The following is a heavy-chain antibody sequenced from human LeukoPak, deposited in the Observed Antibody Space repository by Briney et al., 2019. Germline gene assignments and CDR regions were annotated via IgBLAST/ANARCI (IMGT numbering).Heavy chain of an antibody. CDR3: ASYYDFWSGFWFDP. J-gene: IGHJ5*02. CDR1: GGSISSSSYY. CDR2: IYYSGSA. V-gene: IGHV4-39*01. D-gene: IGHD3-3*01. Sequence: PSETLSLTCTVSGGSISSSSYYWGGIRQPPGKGLEWIGSIYYSGSAYYNPSLKSRVTISVDTSKNQFSLKLSSVTAADTAVYYCASYYDFWSGFWFDPWGQGTLVTVSS.